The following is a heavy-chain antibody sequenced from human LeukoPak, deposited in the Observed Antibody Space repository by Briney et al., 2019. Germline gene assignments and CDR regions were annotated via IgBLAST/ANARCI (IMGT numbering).Heavy chain of an antibody. D-gene: IGHD4-23*01. Sequence: GGSLRLSCAASGFTFSSYAMHWVRQAPGKGLEWVAVISYDGSNKYYADSVKGRFTISRDNPKNTLYLQMNSLRAEDTAVYYCAQLPPSYYWGQGTLVTVSS. CDR1: GFTFSSYA. J-gene: IGHJ4*02. CDR3: AQLPPSYY. CDR2: ISYDGSNK. V-gene: IGHV3-30*04.